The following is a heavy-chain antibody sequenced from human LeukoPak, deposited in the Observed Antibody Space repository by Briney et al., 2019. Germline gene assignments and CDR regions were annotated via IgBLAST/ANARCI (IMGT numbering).Heavy chain of an antibody. J-gene: IGHJ3*02. D-gene: IGHD3-22*01. Sequence: SETLSLTCTVSGGSLSSSSYYWGWIRQPPGKGLEWIGSIYYSGSTYYNPSLKSRVTISVDTSKNQFSLKLTSVTAADTAVYYCAREAYKYDSSGYPRIFDIWGQGTMVTVSS. CDR3: AREAYKYDSSGYPRIFDI. V-gene: IGHV4-39*07. CDR1: GGSLSSSSYY. CDR2: IYYSGST.